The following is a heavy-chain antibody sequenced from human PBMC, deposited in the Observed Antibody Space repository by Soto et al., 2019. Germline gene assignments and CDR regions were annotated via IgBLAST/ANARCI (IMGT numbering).Heavy chain of an antibody. CDR2: INSDGSST. CDR1: GFTFSSYL. J-gene: IGHJ6*03. D-gene: IGHD4-17*01. V-gene: IGHV3-74*01. Sequence: GGSLRLSCAASGFTFSSYLMHWVRQAPGKGLVWVSRINSDGSSTSYADSVKGRFTISRDNAKNTLYLQMNSLRAEDTAVYYCARVKRYGDFNYYYYMDVWGKGTTVTVS. CDR3: ARVKRYGDFNYYYYMDV.